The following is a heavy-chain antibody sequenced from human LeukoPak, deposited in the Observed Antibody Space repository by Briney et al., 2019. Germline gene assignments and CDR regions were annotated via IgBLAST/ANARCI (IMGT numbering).Heavy chain of an antibody. J-gene: IGHJ4*02. CDR1: GGSISSSSYY. CDR2: IYYSGST. D-gene: IGHD3-22*01. CDR3: ATRSFSYYYDRSDY. Sequence: SETLSLTCTVSGGSISSSSYYWGWIRQPPGKGLEWIGSIYYSGSTYYNPSLKSRVTISVDTSKNQFSLKLSSVTAADTAVYYCATRSFSYYYDRSDYWGQGTLVTVSS. V-gene: IGHV4-39*01.